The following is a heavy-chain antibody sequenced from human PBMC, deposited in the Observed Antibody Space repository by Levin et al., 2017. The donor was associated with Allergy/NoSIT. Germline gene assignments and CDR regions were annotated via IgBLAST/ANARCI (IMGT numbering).Heavy chain of an antibody. CDR3: AREPIPYGDYVGGIDAFDI. Sequence: SETLSLTCTVSGGSISSGGYYWSWIRQHPGKGLEWIGYIYYSGSTYYNPSLKSRVTISVDTSKNQFSLKLSSVTAADTAVYYCAREPIPYGDYVGGIDAFDIWGQGTMVTVSS. D-gene: IGHD4-17*01. CDR2: IYYSGST. J-gene: IGHJ3*02. V-gene: IGHV4-31*03. CDR1: GGSISSGGYY.